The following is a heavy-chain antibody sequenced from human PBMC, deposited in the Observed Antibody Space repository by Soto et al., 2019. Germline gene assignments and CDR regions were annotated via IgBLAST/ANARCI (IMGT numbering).Heavy chain of an antibody. D-gene: IGHD3-22*01. CDR1: GFTFSSYG. CDR3: AKESYHDSSGYPW. V-gene: IGHV3-30*18. Sequence: WGSLRLSCAASGFTFSSYGMHWVRQAPGKGLEWVAVISYDVSNKYYADSVKGRFTISRDNSKNTLYLQMNSLRAEDTAVYYCAKESYHDSSGYPWWGKETLVSASS. J-gene: IGHJ4*02. CDR2: ISYDVSNK.